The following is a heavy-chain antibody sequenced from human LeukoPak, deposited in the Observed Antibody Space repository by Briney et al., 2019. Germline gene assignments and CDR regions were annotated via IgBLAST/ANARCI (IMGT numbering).Heavy chain of an antibody. J-gene: IGHJ4*02. CDR2: INHSGST. CDR1: GGSFSGYY. D-gene: IGHD3-10*01. CDR3: ARGSGSGSVDY. Sequence: SETLSLTCAVYGGSFSGYYWSWIRQPPGKGLEWIGEINHSGSTNYNPSLKSRVTISVDTSKNQFSLKLSSVTAADTAVYYCARGSGSGSVDYWGQGTLVTVSS. V-gene: IGHV4-34*01.